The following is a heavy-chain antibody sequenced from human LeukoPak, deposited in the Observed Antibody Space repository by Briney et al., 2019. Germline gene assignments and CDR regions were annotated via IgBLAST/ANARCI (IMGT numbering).Heavy chain of an antibody. CDR3: ARGESKVASDYYYYGMDV. Sequence: EASVKVSCKASGYTFTGYYMHWVRQAPGQGLEWMGWINPNSGGTNYAQKFQGRVTMTRDTSISTAYMELSRLRSDDTAVYYCARGESKVASDYYYYGMDVWGQGTTVTVSS. CDR2: INPNSGGT. D-gene: IGHD5-12*01. V-gene: IGHV1-2*02. CDR1: GYTFTGYY. J-gene: IGHJ6*02.